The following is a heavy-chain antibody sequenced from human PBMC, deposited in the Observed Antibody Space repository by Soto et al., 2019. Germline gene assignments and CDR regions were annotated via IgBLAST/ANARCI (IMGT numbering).Heavy chain of an antibody. J-gene: IGHJ4*02. CDR1: GGTFSSYT. CDR3: ATSVGYCSGGSCYHFDY. Sequence: QVQLVQSGAEVQKPGSSVKVSCKASGGTFSSYTISWVRQAPGQGLEWMGRIIPILGIANYAQKFQGRVTITADKSTSTAYMELSSLRSEDTAVYYCATSVGYCSGGSCYHFDYWGQGTLVTVSS. D-gene: IGHD2-15*01. CDR2: IIPILGIA. V-gene: IGHV1-69*02.